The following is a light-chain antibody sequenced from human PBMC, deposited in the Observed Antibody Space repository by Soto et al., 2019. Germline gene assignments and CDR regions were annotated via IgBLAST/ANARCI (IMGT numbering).Light chain of an antibody. CDR3: QQYNSYPIT. CDR2: KAS. V-gene: IGKV1-5*03. J-gene: IGKJ5*01. Sequence: DIQMTQSPSTLSASVGDRVTITCRASQSIGRWLAWYQQKPGKVPKILIYKASSLESGVPSRFSGSGSGTDFTLTISSLQPDDFATYYCQQYNSYPITFGQGTRLEIK. CDR1: QSIGRW.